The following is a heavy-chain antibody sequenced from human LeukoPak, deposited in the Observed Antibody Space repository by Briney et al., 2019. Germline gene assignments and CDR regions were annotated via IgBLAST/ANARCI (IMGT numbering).Heavy chain of an antibody. CDR2: IKQDGSEK. J-gene: IGHJ4*02. CDR3: ATGSGSYYPRDFDY. D-gene: IGHD3-10*01. V-gene: IGHV3-7*03. CDR1: GFTLSSYW. Sequence: GGSLRLSCAASGFTLSSYWMSWVRQAPGKGLEWVANIKQDGSEKYYVDSVKGRFTISRDNAKNSLYLQMNSLRAEDTAVYYCATGSGSYYPRDFDYWGQGTLVTVSS.